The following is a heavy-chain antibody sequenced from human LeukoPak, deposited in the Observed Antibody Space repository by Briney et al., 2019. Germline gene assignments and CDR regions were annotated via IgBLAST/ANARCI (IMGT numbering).Heavy chain of an antibody. Sequence: GGTLRLSCAASGSTFSSYGMSWVRQAPGKGLEWVSAISGSGGSTYYADSVKGRFTISRDNSKNTLYLQMNSLRAEDTAVYYCATNPRLPYGSERIDYGGRGTLVTVS. D-gene: IGHD3-10*01. CDR2: ISGSGGST. CDR1: GSTFSSYG. CDR3: ATNPRLPYGSERIDY. J-gene: IGHJ4*02. V-gene: IGHV3-23*01.